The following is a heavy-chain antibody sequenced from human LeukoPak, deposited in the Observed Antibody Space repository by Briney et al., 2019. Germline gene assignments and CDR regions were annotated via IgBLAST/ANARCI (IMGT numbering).Heavy chain of an antibody. CDR2: IYSGGST. J-gene: IGHJ6*04. D-gene: IGHD6-19*01. CDR1: GFTVSSNY. Sequence: GGSLRLSCAASGFTVSSNYMSWVRQAPGKGLEWVSVIYSGGSTYYADSGKGRFTISRDNSKNTLYLQMNSLRAEDTAVYYCATHGYSSGWYYRFDYYYGMDVWGKGTTVTVSS. V-gene: IGHV3-53*01. CDR3: ATHGYSSGWYYRFDYYYGMDV.